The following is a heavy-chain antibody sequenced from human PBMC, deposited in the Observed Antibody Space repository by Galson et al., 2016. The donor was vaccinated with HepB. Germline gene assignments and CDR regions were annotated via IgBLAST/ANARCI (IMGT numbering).Heavy chain of an antibody. CDR1: GFTLGSYG. Sequence: SLRLSCAASGFTLGSYGLHWVRQAPGKGLEWVGFISSDGPNRYYGDSAKGRFTISRDISKNTLFLEMNNLRGEDTAVYYCAKDRRGSTDGWGLSDYWGPGTLVTVSS. V-gene: IGHV3-30*18. CDR2: ISSDGPNR. D-gene: IGHD3-10*01. J-gene: IGHJ4*02. CDR3: AKDRRGSTDGWGLSDY.